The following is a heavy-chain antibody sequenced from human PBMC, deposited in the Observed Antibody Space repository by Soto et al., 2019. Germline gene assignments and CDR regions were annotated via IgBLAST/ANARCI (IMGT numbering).Heavy chain of an antibody. CDR3: ARDVSRYCSSTSRSSGDY. CDR1: GYTFTSYG. J-gene: IGHJ4*02. Sequence: ASVKVSCKASGYTFTSYGISWVRQAPGQGLEWMGWISAYNGNTNYAQKLQGRVTMTTDTSTSTAYMELRSLRSDDTAVYYCARDVSRYCSSTSRSSGDYWGQGTLVTVSS. CDR2: ISAYNGNT. D-gene: IGHD2-2*01. V-gene: IGHV1-18*01.